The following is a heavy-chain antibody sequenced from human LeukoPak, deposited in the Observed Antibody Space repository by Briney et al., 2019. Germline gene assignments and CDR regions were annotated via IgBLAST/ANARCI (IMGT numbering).Heavy chain of an antibody. V-gene: IGHV1-18*01. D-gene: IGHD6-19*01. Sequence: GASVKVSCKASGYTFTSYGISWVRQAPGQGLEWMGWISAYNGNTNYAQKLQGRVTMTTDTSTSTAYMELRSLRSDDTAVYYCAREGYSSGWYSVDYYYYYGMDVWGQGTTVTVSS. CDR2: ISAYNGNT. CDR1: GYTFTSYG. CDR3: AREGYSSGWYSVDYYYYYGMDV. J-gene: IGHJ6*02.